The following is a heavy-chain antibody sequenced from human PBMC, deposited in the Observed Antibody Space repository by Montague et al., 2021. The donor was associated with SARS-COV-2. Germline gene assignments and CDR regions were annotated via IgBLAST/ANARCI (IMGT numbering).Heavy chain of an antibody. D-gene: IGHD3-16*01. CDR1: GGSMSDHY. J-gene: IGHJ5*02. Sequence: SETLSLTCTVSGGSMSDHYWAWIRQPPGKGLEWLAYIYYSGGINSNASLKSRVSMSVDTSKNQFSLKLTSVTAADTAVHYCARAVSVGRAVNWFDPWGQGTLVTVSS. CDR3: ARAVSVGRAVNWFDP. CDR2: IYYSGGI. V-gene: IGHV4-59*11.